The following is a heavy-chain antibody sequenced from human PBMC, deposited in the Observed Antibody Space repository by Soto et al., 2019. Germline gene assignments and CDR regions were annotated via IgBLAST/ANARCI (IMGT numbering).Heavy chain of an antibody. Sequence: QVQLQESGPGLVKPSETLSLTCTVSGGSISSYYWSWIRQPPGKGLEWIGYIYYSGSTKYNPSLKSRVTISVDTSKNQFSLKLSSVTAADTAVYYCASHVGYYSQGEWFDPWGQGTLVTVSS. V-gene: IGHV4-59*08. CDR2: IYYSGST. CDR1: GGSISSYY. J-gene: IGHJ5*02. D-gene: IGHD2-15*01. CDR3: ASHVGYYSQGEWFDP.